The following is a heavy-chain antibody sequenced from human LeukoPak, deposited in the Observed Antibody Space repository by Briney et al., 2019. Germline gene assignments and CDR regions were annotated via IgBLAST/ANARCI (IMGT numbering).Heavy chain of an antibody. CDR1: GGSISYYY. J-gene: IGHJ4*02. V-gene: IGHV4-59*01. CDR2: IYYSGTT. D-gene: IGHD2-15*01. CDR3: ARDPEGYCSGGSCLGYYFDY. Sequence: SETLSLTCTVSGGSISYYYWSWIRQSPGKGLEWIGYIYYSGTTNYNPSLRSRVTISVDTSKNQFSLQLRSVTAADTAVYYCARDPEGYCSGGSCLGYYFDYWGQGTLVTVSS.